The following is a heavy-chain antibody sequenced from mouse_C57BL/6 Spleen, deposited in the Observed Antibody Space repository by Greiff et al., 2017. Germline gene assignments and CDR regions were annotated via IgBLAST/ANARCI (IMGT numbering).Heavy chain of an antibody. CDR2: ISYDGSN. V-gene: IGHV3-6*01. J-gene: IGHJ3*01. CDR1: GYSITSGYY. CDR3: ARDCAY. Sequence: EVQLQQSGPGLVKPSQSLSLPCSVTGYSITSGYYWNWIRQFPGNKLEWMGYISYDGSNNYNPSLKNRISITRDTSKNQCFLKLNSVTTEDTATYYCARDCAYWGQGTLVTVSA.